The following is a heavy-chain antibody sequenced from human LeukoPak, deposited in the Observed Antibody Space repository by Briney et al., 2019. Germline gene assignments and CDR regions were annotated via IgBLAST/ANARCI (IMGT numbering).Heavy chain of an antibody. D-gene: IGHD3-3*01. V-gene: IGHV3-23*01. CDR3: AKADDFWSGYFDY. CDR1: GFTFSSYA. J-gene: IGHJ4*02. Sequence: GSLRLSCAASGFTFSSYAMSWVRQAPGKGLEWVSAISGSGGSTYYADSVKGRFTISRDNSKNTVYLQMNSLRAEDTAVYYCAKADDFWSGYFDYWGQGTLVTVSS. CDR2: ISGSGGST.